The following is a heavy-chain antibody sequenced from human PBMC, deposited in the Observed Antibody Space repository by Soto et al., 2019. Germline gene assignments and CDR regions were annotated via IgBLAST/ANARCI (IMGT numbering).Heavy chain of an antibody. Sequence: LGEPLKISGKGSGYSFTSYWIGGVGEMPGKGLEWMGIIYPGDSDTRYSPSFQGQVTISADKSISTAYLQWSSLKASDTAMYYCARAGYYYGSGSYEHYYYGMDVWGQGTTVTVSS. CDR1: GYSFTSYW. D-gene: IGHD3-10*01. CDR2: IYPGDSDT. V-gene: IGHV5-51*01. CDR3: ARAGYYYGSGSYEHYYYGMDV. J-gene: IGHJ6*02.